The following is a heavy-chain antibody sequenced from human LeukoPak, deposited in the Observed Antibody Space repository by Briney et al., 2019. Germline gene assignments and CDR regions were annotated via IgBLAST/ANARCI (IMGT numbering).Heavy chain of an antibody. D-gene: IGHD6-19*01. CDR1: GYTFTSYD. CDR2: MNPNSGNT. J-gene: IGHJ4*02. CDR3: AIIAVAGADLDY. Sequence: ASVNVSCKASGYTFTSYDINWVRQATGQGLEWMGWMNPNSGNTGYAQKFQGRVTITRNTSISTAYMELSSLRSEDTAVYYCAIIAVAGADLDYWGQGTLVTVSS. V-gene: IGHV1-8*03.